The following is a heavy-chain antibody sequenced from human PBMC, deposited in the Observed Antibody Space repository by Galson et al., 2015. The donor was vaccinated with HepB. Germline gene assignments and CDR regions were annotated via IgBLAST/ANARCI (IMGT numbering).Heavy chain of an antibody. CDR2: IYYSGST. V-gene: IGHV4-59*01. CDR1: GGSISSSF. J-gene: IGHJ6*02. CDR3: ASQTYYYSGMDV. Sequence: LSLTCTVSGGSISSSFWSWIRQPPGKGLEWIGYIYYSGSTSYNPSLKSRVTISVDTSQNQFSLNLSSVTAADTAVYYCASQTYYYSGMDVWGPGTTVTVSS.